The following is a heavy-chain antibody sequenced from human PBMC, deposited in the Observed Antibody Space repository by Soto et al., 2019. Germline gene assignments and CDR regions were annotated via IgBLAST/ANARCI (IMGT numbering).Heavy chain of an antibody. V-gene: IGHV4-38-2*01. CDR3: ARSRYYYGSGMPPAY. D-gene: IGHD3-10*01. J-gene: IGHJ4*02. CDR1: GYSISSGYY. CDR2: IYHSGST. Sequence: SEKPSLTYSVSGYSISSGYYWGWIRQPPGKGLEWIGSIYHSGSTYYNPSLKSRVTISVDTSKNQFSLKLSSVTAADTAVYYGARSRYYYGSGMPPAYLGQGTLVT.